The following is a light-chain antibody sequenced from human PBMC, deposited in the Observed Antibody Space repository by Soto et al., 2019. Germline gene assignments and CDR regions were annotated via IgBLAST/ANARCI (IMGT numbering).Light chain of an antibody. J-gene: IGLJ1*01. Sequence: QSALTQPASVSGSPGQSITISCTGTSSDVGGYNYVSWYQQHPGKAPKLMIYAVSNRPSGGSTRFSGSKSGNTASLTISGLQAEDEADYHCSSYTTSSTLLYVFGTGTKVTVL. CDR3: SSYTTSSTLLYV. V-gene: IGLV2-14*01. CDR1: SSDVGGYNY. CDR2: AVS.